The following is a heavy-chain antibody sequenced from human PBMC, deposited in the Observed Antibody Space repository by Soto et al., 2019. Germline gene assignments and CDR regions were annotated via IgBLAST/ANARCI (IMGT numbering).Heavy chain of an antibody. CDR3: ACSGEYLNWFDP. J-gene: IGHJ5*02. V-gene: IGHV4-61*01. Sequence: QVQLQESGPGLVKPSETLSLTCAVSGGSVSSSNYYWTWIRQPPGKGLEWIGYIYDSGSTHYNPSLKSRVTISVDTSKNQFSLKLSSVTAADTAMYYCACSGEYLNWFDPWGQGTPVTVSS. D-gene: IGHD7-27*01. CDR2: IYDSGST. CDR1: GGSVSSSNYY.